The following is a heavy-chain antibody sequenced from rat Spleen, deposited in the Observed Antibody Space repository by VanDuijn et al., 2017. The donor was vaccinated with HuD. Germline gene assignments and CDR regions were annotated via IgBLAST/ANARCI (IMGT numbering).Heavy chain of an antibody. V-gene: IGHV3-3*01. CDR3: ARSRKYNNYGFVY. CDR2: VNSAGST. J-gene: IGHJ3*01. CDR1: SYSITSYYR. Sequence: EVQLQESGPGLVKPSQSLSLTCSVTSYSITSYYRWNWIRKFPGNKLEWMGYVNSAGSTNYNPSLKSRISITRDTSKNQFFLQVNSVITEDTATYYCARSRKYNNYGFVYWGPGTLVTVSS. D-gene: IGHD1-10*01.